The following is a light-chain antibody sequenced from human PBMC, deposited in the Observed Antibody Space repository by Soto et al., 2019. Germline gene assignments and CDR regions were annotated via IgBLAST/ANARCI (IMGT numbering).Light chain of an antibody. V-gene: IGKV1-39*01. CDR3: QQAYNTPLT. J-gene: IGKJ1*01. CDR1: QAISTY. Sequence: IQMTQSPSSLAASVGDRITITCRASQAISTYVNWYRQKSGAAPELLLYDASTLHSGVPSRSSGGASGTDFTPTITTLQLEDFATYYCQQAYNTPLTFGQGTKVEI. CDR2: DAS.